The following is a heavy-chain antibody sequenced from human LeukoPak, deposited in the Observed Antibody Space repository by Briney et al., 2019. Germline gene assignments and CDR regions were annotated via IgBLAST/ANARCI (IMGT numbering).Heavy chain of an antibody. CDR3: ARFYGLTGGYYAYGMDV. Sequence: SGTLSLTCAVYGGSFSGYYWSWIRQAQGKGLEWIGEINQSGDTNYNPSLKSRVSILIDTSKNQFSLKLSSVTAADTAVYYCARFYGLTGGYYAYGMDVWGQGATVTVSS. V-gene: IGHV4-34*01. D-gene: IGHD4-17*01. J-gene: IGHJ6*02. CDR1: GGSFSGYY. CDR2: INQSGDT.